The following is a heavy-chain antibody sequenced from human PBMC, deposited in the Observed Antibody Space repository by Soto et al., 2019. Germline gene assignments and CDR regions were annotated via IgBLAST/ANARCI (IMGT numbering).Heavy chain of an antibody. CDR1: GFSLSTSGVA. D-gene: IGHD6-19*01. CDR3: AHRSSGWSDFDN. CDR2: IYWDDDS. V-gene: IGHV2-5*02. Sequence: QITLKESGPTLVKPTQTLTLTYTFSGFSLSTSGVAVGWIRQPPGKTLEWLAVIYWDDDSRYSPSLKSRLAISKDTSKNQVVLTMTNMDPVDTATYYCAHRSSGWSDFDNWGQGTLVTVSS. J-gene: IGHJ4*02.